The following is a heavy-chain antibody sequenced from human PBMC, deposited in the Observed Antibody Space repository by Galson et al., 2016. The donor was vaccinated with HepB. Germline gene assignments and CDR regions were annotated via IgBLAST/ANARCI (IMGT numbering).Heavy chain of an antibody. V-gene: IGHV3-23*01. D-gene: IGHD1-26*01. CDR1: GVTFSSYA. CDR3: AKRRGFAVGALRGGAFDL. CDR2: ISPSGGTS. J-gene: IGHJ3*01. Sequence: SLRLSCAASGVTFSSYAMSWIRQAPGQGLEWVAGISPSGGTSYYTHTVEGRFTISKDNSTNTLYLQMNSLRAEDTAVYYCAKRRGFAVGALRGGAFDLWGQGTMVTVSS.